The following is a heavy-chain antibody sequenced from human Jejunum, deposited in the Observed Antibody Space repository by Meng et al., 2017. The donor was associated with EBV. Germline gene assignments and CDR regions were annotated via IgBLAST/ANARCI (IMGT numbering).Heavy chain of an antibody. Sequence: QLVQLGAGWKKPGATVNISCKVSGHTFTDYYMHWVQQAPGKGLEWMGLVDPEDGETIYAEKFQGRVTITADTSIDTAYMELSSLRSEDTAVYYCATVNYYDSPSYWGQGTLVTVSS. D-gene: IGHD3-22*01. J-gene: IGHJ4*02. CDR2: VDPEDGET. CDR3: ATVNYYDSPSY. CDR1: GHTFTDYY. V-gene: IGHV1-69-2*01.